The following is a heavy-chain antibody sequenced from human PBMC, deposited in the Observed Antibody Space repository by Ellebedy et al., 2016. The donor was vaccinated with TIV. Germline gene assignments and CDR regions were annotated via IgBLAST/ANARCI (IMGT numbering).Heavy chain of an antibody. CDR2: IYYSGST. V-gene: IGHV4-59*01. CDR3: ARGSTVTTCAFDI. CDR1: GGSFSGYY. Sequence: MPSETLSLTCAVYGGSFSGYYWSWIRQPPGKGLEWIGYIYYSGSTNYNPSLKSRVTISVDTSKNQFSLKLSSVTAADTDVYYCARGSTVTTCAFDIWGQGTMVTVSS. J-gene: IGHJ3*02. D-gene: IGHD4-11*01.